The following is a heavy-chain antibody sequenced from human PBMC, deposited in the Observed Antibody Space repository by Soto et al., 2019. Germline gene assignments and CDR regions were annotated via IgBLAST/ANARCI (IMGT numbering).Heavy chain of an antibody. Sequence: ASVKVSCKASGYTFTSYGISWVRQAPGQGLEWMGWISAYNGNTNYAQKLQGRVTMTPDTSTSTAYMELRSLRSDDTAVYYCAIDALGGSGSTHYYYYGMDVWGQGTTVTVSS. CDR3: AIDALGGSGSTHYYYYGMDV. CDR2: ISAYNGNT. CDR1: GYTFTSYG. D-gene: IGHD3-10*01. V-gene: IGHV1-18*01. J-gene: IGHJ6*02.